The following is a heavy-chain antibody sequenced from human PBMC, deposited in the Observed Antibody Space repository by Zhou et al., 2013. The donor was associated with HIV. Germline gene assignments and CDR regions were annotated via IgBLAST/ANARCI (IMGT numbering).Heavy chain of an antibody. Sequence: QVQLVQSGAEVRKPGSSVKVSCRVSGDSFRSSYGFSWVRQAPGQGLEWMGRIIPFFGMPNYAQKFQGRVTIIADKSTSTAYLEMRSLRPEDTALYYCARGPYYSNTPGGPLDIWGQGTLVSVSA. CDR2: IIPFFGMP. V-gene: IGHV1-69*04. D-gene: IGHD1-26*01. J-gene: IGHJ3*02. CDR1: GDSFRSSYG. CDR3: ARGPYYSNTPGGPLDI.